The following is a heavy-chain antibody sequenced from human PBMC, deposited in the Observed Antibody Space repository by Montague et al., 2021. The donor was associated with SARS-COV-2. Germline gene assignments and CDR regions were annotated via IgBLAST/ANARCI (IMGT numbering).Heavy chain of an antibody. D-gene: IGHD3-22*01. Sequence: ETLSLICAVYGGSFSDYYWSWIRQPPGKGLEWIGEINHRGTSKYNTSLKSRVSISLDTSKNQFSLYLSSVTAADTAVYYCARGRQHFNMIVVVMTGGEYYFDYWGQGTLVTVSS. CDR1: GGSFSDYY. V-gene: IGHV4-34*01. CDR3: ARGRQHFNMIVVVMTGGEYYFDY. CDR2: INHRGTS. J-gene: IGHJ4*02.